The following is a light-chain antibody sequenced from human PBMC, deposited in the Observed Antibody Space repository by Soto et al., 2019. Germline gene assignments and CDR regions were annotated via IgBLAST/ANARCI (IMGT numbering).Light chain of an antibody. CDR1: QTIRSW. J-gene: IGKJ5*01. CDR2: DAS. CDR3: QQYNTYST. V-gene: IGKV1-5*01. Sequence: DIQMTQSPSALSASVGDRVTITCRASQTIRSWLAWYQQQPGKAPKLLIYDASTLESGVPSRFSGSGSGTEFTLTISSLQPDDFGTYYCQQYNTYSTFGPGTRLEIK.